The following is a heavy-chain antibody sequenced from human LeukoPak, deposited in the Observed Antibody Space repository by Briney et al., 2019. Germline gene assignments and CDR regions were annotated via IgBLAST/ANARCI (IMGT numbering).Heavy chain of an antibody. CDR1: GGSISSGDYY. Sequence: SETLSLTCTVSGGSISSGDYYWSWIRQPPGKGLEWIGYIYYSGSTYYNPSLKSRVTISVDTSKNQFSLKLSSVTAADTAVYYCARDVKNNWNYGLIWGQGQWSPSLQ. CDR3: ARDVKNNWNYGLI. D-gene: IGHD1-7*01. J-gene: IGHJ3*02. CDR2: IYYSGST. V-gene: IGHV4-30-4*08.